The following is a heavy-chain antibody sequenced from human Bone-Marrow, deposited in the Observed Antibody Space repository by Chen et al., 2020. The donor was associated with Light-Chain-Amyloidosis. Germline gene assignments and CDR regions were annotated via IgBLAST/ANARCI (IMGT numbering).Heavy chain of an antibody. CDR1: GYTFPNYW. Sequence: EVQLEQSGPEVKKPGESLKISCKGSGYTFPNYWIGWVRQMPGKGLEWMGVIYPDDSDARYSASFEGQVTISADKSITTGYLQWRSLKASDTAMYYCAGRRDGYNFDYWGQGTLVTVSS. CDR2: IYPDDSDA. J-gene: IGHJ4*02. D-gene: IGHD5-12*01. V-gene: IGHV5-51*01. CDR3: AGRRDGYNFDY.